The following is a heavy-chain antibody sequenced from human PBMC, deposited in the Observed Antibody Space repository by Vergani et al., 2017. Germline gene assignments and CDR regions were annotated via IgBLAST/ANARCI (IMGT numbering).Heavy chain of an antibody. Sequence: EVQLVESGGGLVQPGGSLRLSCAASGFTFSSYDMHWVRQATGKGLEWVSAIGTAGDTYYPGSVKGRFTISRENAKNSLYLQLNSLRAGDTAVYYCSRGRGSAFGRVHLGGNAFDIWGQGTMVTVSS. CDR3: SRGRGSAFGRVHLGGNAFDI. V-gene: IGHV3-13*01. CDR2: IGTAGDT. CDR1: GFTFSSYD. D-gene: IGHD3-16*01. J-gene: IGHJ3*02.